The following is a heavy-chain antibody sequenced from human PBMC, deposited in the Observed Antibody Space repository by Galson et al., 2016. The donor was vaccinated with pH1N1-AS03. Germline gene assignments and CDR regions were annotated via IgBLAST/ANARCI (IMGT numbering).Heavy chain of an antibody. D-gene: IGHD5-18*01. CDR2: ISDNGINT. V-gene: IGHV3-64D*06. CDR3: IKGGNRLQSRRSDAFEI. CDR1: GFTFRTFS. Sequence: SLRLSCAASGFTFRTFSIYWVRQAPGKGLEYVSGISDNGINTYYADPVKARFTISRDKSKNTVYLQMSSLRTDETAVYYCIKGGNRLQSRRSDAFEIWGRGTMVTVSS. J-gene: IGHJ3*02.